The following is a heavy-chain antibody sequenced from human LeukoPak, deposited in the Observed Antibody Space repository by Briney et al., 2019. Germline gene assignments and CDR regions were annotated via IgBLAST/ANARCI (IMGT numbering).Heavy chain of an antibody. CDR1: GGTFSSYA. V-gene: IGHV1-69*13. D-gene: IGHD5-24*01. CDR3: MRGRDAYKSNTFDI. J-gene: IGHJ3*02. CDR2: IIPIFGTS. Sequence: ASVKVSCKASGGTFSSYAISWVRQAPGQGLEWMGGIIPIFGTSNYAQRFQGRVTISADESTSTAYMELSSLRSEDTAVYYCMRGRDAYKSNTFDIWGQGTMVTVSS.